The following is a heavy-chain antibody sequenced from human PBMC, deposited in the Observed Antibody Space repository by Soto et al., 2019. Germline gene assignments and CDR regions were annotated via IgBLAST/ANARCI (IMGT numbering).Heavy chain of an antibody. D-gene: IGHD3-10*01. Sequence: QVQLVESGGGVVQPGRSLRLSCAASGFSFSNYGMDWVRQAPGKGLEWVAVISYGGGSKYYADSGKGRFTISRDNSNNTVYLQMNSLRAEDTAVYYCAKDGRSGSYFTKGSYIDVWGKGTTVTVSS. CDR1: GFSFSNYG. CDR2: ISYGGGSK. V-gene: IGHV3-30*18. J-gene: IGHJ6*03. CDR3: AKDGRSGSYFTKGSYIDV.